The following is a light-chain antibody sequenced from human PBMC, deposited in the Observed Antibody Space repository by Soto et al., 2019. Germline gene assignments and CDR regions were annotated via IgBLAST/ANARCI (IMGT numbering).Light chain of an antibody. Sequence: QSVLTQPPSTSGTPGQSVTISCSGSTSNIGSNTVNWYQHLTGTAPKLLIHSDNQRPSGVPDRFSGSQSGASASLAISGLQSEDEADYYCSAWDDSLKSWVFGGGTKLTVL. CDR3: SAWDDSLKSWV. V-gene: IGLV1-44*01. J-gene: IGLJ3*02. CDR1: TSNIGSNT. CDR2: SDN.